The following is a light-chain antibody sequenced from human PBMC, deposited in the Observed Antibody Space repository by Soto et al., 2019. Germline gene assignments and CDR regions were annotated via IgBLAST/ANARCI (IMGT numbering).Light chain of an antibody. CDR1: QSVSSN. CDR2: GAS. V-gene: IGKV3-15*01. Sequence: PATLSLSPWERATLSCRASQSVSSNLAWYQQKPGQAPRLLIYGASTRATGIPARFTGSGSGTEFTLAINSLQSEGFAVYWCQQYNTWPPTFGPGTKVDIK. J-gene: IGKJ3*01. CDR3: QQYNTWPPT.